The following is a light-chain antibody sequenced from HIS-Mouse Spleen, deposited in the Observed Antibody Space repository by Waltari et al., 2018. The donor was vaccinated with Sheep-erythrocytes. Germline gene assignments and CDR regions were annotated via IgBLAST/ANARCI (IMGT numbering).Light chain of an antibody. CDR3: SSYTSSSTPVV. Sequence: QSALTQPASVSGSPGQSITISCTGTSSDVGGYNYVSWYQQHPGKAPKLMIYEVSNRPSGVSNRCPVAKSGNTASLTTSGLQAEDEADYYCSSYTSSSTPVVFGGGTKLTVL. CDR1: SSDVGGYNY. V-gene: IGLV2-14*01. CDR2: EVS. J-gene: IGLJ2*01.